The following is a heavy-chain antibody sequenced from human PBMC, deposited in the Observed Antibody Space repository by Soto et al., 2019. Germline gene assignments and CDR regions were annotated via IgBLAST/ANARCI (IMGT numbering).Heavy chain of an antibody. CDR1: GFTFSSYS. Sequence: EVQLVESGGGLVKPGGSLRLSCAASGFTFSSYSMNWVRQAPGKGLEWVSSISSSSSYIYYADSVKGRFTISRDNAKNSLYQQMNSLRAEDTAVYYCARDCSSCYPYYYYGMDVWGQGTTVTVSS. CDR2: ISSSSSYI. CDR3: ARDCSSCYPYYYYGMDV. J-gene: IGHJ6*02. D-gene: IGHD2-2*01. V-gene: IGHV3-21*01.